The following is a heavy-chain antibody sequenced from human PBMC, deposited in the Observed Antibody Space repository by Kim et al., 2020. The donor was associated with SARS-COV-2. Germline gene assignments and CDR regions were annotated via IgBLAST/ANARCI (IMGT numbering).Heavy chain of an antibody. Sequence: KDRFTISGDNSKNTLYLQMNSLRAEDTAVYYCAKWDVRDIVVVVAATLGYWGQGTLVTVSS. J-gene: IGHJ4*02. CDR3: AKWDVRDIVVVVAATLGY. V-gene: IGHV3-23*01. D-gene: IGHD2-15*01.